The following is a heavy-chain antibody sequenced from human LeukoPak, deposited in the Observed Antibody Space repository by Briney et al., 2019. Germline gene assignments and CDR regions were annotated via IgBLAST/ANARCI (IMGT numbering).Heavy chain of an antibody. V-gene: IGHV3-48*03. J-gene: IGHJ4*02. CDR2: ISSSGTTI. Sequence: PGGSLRLSCAASGFTFSSYEMNWVRQAPGKGLEWVSYISSSGTTIYYADSVKGRFTISRDSAKNSMYLQMNSLRAEDTAVYYCARDKRQWLEFDYWGQGTLVTVSS. CDR1: GFTFSSYE. D-gene: IGHD6-19*01. CDR3: ARDKRQWLEFDY.